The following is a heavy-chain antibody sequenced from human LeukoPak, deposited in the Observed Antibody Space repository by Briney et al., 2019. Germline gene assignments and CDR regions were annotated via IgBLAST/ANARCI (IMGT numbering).Heavy chain of an antibody. Sequence: SGTLSLTCTASGGSISGYYWDWIRQAPGKGLEWIGTIYHSGSTEYNPSLKSRVAIFIDTSKNQFSLILHSVAAADTAVYYCARRSEFDNTHYHYFDYWGQGALVTVSS. CDR1: GGSISGYY. J-gene: IGHJ4*02. CDR2: IYHSGST. D-gene: IGHD2-15*01. CDR3: ARRSEFDNTHYHYFDY. V-gene: IGHV4-39*01.